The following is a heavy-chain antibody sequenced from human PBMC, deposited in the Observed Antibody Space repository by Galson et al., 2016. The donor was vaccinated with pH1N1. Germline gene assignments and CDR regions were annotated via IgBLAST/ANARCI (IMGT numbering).Heavy chain of an antibody. CDR1: GFTFTTYG. V-gene: IGHV1-18*01. D-gene: IGHD7-27*01. CDR3: ARKGTGWPLDY. Sequence: SVKASCKASGFTFTTYGFTWVRQAPGQGLEWMGWISGNNGDSHYAQKVKGRVTVTIDTSTSTAYLEVRGLTSDDTAVYYCARKGTGWPLDYWGQGTLVTASS. J-gene: IGHJ4*02. CDR2: ISGNNGDS.